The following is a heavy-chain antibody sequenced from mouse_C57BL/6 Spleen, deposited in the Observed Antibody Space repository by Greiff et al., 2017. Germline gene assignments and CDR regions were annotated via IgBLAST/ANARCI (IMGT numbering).Heavy chain of an antibody. CDR1: GYAFTNYL. Sequence: VQLQQSGAELVRPGTSVKVSCKASGYAFTNYLIEWVKQRPGQGLEWIGVINPGSGGTNYNEKFKGKATLTADKSSSTAYMQLSSLTSEDSAVYFCARALLRVYYFDYWGQGTTLTVSS. D-gene: IGHD1-1*01. CDR2: INPGSGGT. CDR3: ARALLRVYYFDY. J-gene: IGHJ2*01. V-gene: IGHV1-54*01.